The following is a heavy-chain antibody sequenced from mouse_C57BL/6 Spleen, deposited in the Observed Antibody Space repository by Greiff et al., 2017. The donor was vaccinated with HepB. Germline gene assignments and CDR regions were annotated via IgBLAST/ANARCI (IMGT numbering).Heavy chain of an antibody. CDR2: INPSTGGT. J-gene: IGHJ3*01. Sequence: VQLQQSGPELVKPGASVKISCKASGYSFTGYYMNWVKQSPEKSLEWIGEINPSTGGTTYNQKFKAKATLTVDKSSSTAYMQLKSLTSEDSAVYYCARWGYGIAYWGQGTLVTVSA. D-gene: IGHD2-1*01. CDR1: GYSFTGYY. V-gene: IGHV1-42*01. CDR3: ARWGYGIAY.